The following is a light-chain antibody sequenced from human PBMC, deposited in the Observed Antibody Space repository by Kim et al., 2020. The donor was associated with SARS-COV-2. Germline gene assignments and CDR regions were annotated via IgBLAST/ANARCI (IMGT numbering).Light chain of an antibody. CDR3: QQSYSMFRLT. V-gene: IGKV1-39*01. Sequence: SVGDRVTITCRTSQSIGTSLNWYQQKPGKAPKLLISAASTLQSGVPSRFSGGGSGTDFTLNISSLQPEDFATYYCQQSYSMFRLTFGGGTKVDIK. CDR1: QSIGTS. J-gene: IGKJ4*01. CDR2: AAS.